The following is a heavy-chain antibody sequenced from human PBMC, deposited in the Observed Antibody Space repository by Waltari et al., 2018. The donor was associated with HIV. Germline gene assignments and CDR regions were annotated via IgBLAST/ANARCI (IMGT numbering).Heavy chain of an antibody. V-gene: IGHV3-30*03. CDR2: ISFDGSNQ. Sequence: QVQLVESGGGVVQPGRSLRLSCAASGFTFRNYGMHWVRQAPGKGLEGWAVISFDGSNQYYADSVRGRFTISRDNSKKKVFLQMNSLRLDDSALYYCATGQQVWETWSQLDYWGQGTLVIVSS. CDR1: GFTFRNYG. D-gene: IGHD1-1*01. CDR3: ATGQQVWETWSQLDY. J-gene: IGHJ4*02.